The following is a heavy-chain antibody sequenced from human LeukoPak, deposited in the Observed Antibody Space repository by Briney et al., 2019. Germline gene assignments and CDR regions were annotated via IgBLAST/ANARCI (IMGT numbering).Heavy chain of an antibody. V-gene: IGHV3-72*01. CDR1: GFTFSDHY. CDR3: ARGGYCSSASCYGDYYGMDV. D-gene: IGHD2-2*01. Sequence: PGGSLRLSCAASGFTFSDHYMDWVRQAPGKGLEWVGRTRNKANTYTTEYAASVKGRFTISRDDSQSSLYLQMNSLKTVDTAVYYCARGGYCSSASCYGDYYGMDVWGKGTTVTVSS. J-gene: IGHJ6*04. CDR2: TRNKANTYTT.